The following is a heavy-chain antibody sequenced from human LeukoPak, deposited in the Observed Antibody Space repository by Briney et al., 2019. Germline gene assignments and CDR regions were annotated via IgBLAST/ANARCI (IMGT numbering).Heavy chain of an antibody. J-gene: IGHJ4*02. V-gene: IGHV4-39*07. CDR1: GFTFSSYS. D-gene: IGHD6-19*01. CDR2: IYYSGNT. CDR3: ARARRQWLVGANIRGDNPPYYYDY. Sequence: GSLRLSCAASGFTFSSYSMNWVRQPPGKGLEWIGSIYYSGNTYYNPSLKSRVTISVDTSKNQFSLKLRSVTAADTAVYYCARARRQWLVGANIRGDNPPYYYDYWGQGILVTVSS.